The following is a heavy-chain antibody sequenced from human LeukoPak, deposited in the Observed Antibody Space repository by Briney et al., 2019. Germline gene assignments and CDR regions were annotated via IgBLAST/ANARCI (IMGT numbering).Heavy chain of an antibody. CDR1: GGSISSGGYS. CDR2: IYHSGST. Sequence: SQTLSLTCAVSGGSISSGGYSWSWIRQPPGKGLEWIGYIYHSGSTYYNPSLKSRVTISADRSKNQFSLKLSSVTAADTAVYYCARGYGDYDPYFDYWGQGTLVTVSS. V-gene: IGHV4-30-2*01. J-gene: IGHJ4*02. CDR3: ARGYGDYDPYFDY. D-gene: IGHD4-17*01.